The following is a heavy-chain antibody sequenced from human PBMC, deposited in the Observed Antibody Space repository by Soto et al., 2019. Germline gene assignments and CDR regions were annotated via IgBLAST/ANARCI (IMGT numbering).Heavy chain of an antibody. D-gene: IGHD6-19*01. V-gene: IGHV1-8*01. CDR1: GYTFTNYD. Sequence: QVQLVQSGAEVKKPGASVRVSCQTSGYTFTNYDINWVRQAAGQGLEWMGWMSPNSGNTGYAQIFQGRVSMTWDTSRSPAYMELSSLRSEDSAVYYVVTWARSGWDTGCYWGKGTLVTVS. CDR2: MSPNSGNT. J-gene: IGHJ4*02. CDR3: VTWARSGWDTGCY.